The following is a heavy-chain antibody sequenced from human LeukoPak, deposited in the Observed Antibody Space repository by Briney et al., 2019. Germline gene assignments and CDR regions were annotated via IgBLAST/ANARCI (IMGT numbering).Heavy chain of an antibody. CDR2: ISSSSSYT. V-gene: IGHV3-11*06. Sequence: GGSLRLSCAASGFIVSSNYMSWIRQAPGKGLEWVSYISSSSSYTNYADSVKGRFTISRDNAENSLYLQMNSLRAEDTAVYYCARAPHYSNYGPYYYGMDVWGQGTTVTVSS. D-gene: IGHD4-4*01. J-gene: IGHJ6*02. CDR3: ARAPHYSNYGPYYYGMDV. CDR1: GFIVSSNY.